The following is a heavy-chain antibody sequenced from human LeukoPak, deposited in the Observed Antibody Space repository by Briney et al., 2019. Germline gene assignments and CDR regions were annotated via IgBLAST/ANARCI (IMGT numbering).Heavy chain of an antibody. D-gene: IGHD2-15*01. CDR3: ARGRYCSADICSGGDAFDI. V-gene: IGHV4-4*07. CDR1: GGSINNYY. CDR2: IYTRGST. J-gene: IGHJ3*02. Sequence: PSETLSLTCTVSGGSINNYYWSWIRQPAGKGLEWIGRIYTRGSTNYNPSFKSRVTMSVDTSKNQFSLKLSSVTAAGTAVYYCARGRYCSADICSGGDAFDIWGQGTMVSVSS.